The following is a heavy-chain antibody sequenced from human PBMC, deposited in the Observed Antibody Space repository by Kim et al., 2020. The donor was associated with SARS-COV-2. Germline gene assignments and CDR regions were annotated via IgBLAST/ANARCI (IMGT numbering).Heavy chain of an antibody. CDR1: GGSISSYY. CDR3: ARHNTRDLCWYNWNYGLPDNRYFGL. J-gene: IGHJ2*01. CDR2: IYYSGST. D-gene: IGHD1-7*01. V-gene: IGHV4-59*08. Sequence: SETLSLTCTVSGGSISSYYWSWIRQPPGKGLEWIGYIYYSGSTNYNPSLKSRVTISGDTSKNQFSLKLSSVTAADTAVYYCARHNTRDLCWYNWNYGLPDNRYFGLWGRGTLLPVSS.